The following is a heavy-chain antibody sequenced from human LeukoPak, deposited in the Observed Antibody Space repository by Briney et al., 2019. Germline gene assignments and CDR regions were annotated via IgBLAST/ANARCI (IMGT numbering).Heavy chain of an antibody. V-gene: IGHV1-46*01. CDR3: ARDLYGSGSSYNRPMGLDY. Sequence: ASVKVACKASGYTFTNYYMHWVRQAPGQGLEWMGIINPSGGSTSYAQKFQGRVTMTRDTSTSTVYMELSSLRSDDTAVYYCARDLYGSGSSYNRPMGLDYWGQGTLVTVSS. CDR2: INPSGGST. D-gene: IGHD3-10*01. CDR1: GYTFTNYY. J-gene: IGHJ4*02.